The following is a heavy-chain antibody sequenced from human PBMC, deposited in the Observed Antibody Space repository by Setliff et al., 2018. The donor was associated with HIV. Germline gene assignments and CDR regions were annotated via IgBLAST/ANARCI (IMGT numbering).Heavy chain of an antibody. CDR3: ATDGMDYGDDEGDFYYYYYMDV. J-gene: IGHJ6*03. D-gene: IGHD4-17*01. CDR2: IIPMVGTP. Sequence: SVKVSCKASGGTFSSYAISWVRQAPGQGLEWMGGIIPMVGTPNYAQRFQGRVTITADESTRTVYMELSSLRSEDTAVYFCATDGMDYGDDEGDFYYYYYMDVWGKGTTVTVSS. CDR1: GGTFSSYA. V-gene: IGHV1-69*13.